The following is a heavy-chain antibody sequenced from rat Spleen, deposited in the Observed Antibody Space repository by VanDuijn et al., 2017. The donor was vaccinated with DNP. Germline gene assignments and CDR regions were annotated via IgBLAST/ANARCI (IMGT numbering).Heavy chain of an antibody. CDR1: GFSLTSHH. CDR3: ARDWDGYNIDY. V-gene: IGHV2-30*01. Sequence: QVQLKESGPGLVQPSQTLSLACTVSGFSLTSHHVHWVRQPSGKGLEWMGIIGTGGTTEYNPVLKSRLSISRDTSKIQVFLRMNSLQTEDTATYYCARDWDGYNIDYWGQGVMVTVSS. J-gene: IGHJ2*01. D-gene: IGHD4-1*01. CDR2: IGTGGTT.